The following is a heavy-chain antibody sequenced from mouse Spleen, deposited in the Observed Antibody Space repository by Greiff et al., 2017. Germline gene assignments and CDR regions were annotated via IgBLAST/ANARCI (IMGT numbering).Heavy chain of an antibody. Sequence: VQLQQPGAELVRPGSSVKLSCKASGYTFTSYWMHWVKQRPGQGLEWIGYINPSSGYTKYNQKFKDKATLTADKSSSTAYMQLSSLTYEDSAVYYCAREGTTAYWYFDVWGAGTTVTVSS. J-gene: IGHJ1*01. CDR1: GYTFTSYW. CDR2: INPSSGYT. D-gene: IGHD1-2*01. V-gene: IGHV1-7*01. CDR3: AREGTTAYWYFDV.